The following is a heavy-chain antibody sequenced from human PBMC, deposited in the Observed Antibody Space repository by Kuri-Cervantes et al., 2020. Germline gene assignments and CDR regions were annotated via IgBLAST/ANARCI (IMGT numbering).Heavy chain of an antibody. CDR3: ARDSDSSGYYGLDY. D-gene: IGHD3-22*01. CDR2: ISGSGGST. J-gene: IGHJ4*02. CDR1: GFTLSSYA. Sequence: GESLKISCAASGFTLSSYAMSWVRQAPGKGLEWVSAISGSGGSTYYADSVKGRFTISRDNSKNTLYLQMNSLRAEDTAVYYCARDSDSSGYYGLDYWGQGTLVTVSS. V-gene: IGHV3-23*01.